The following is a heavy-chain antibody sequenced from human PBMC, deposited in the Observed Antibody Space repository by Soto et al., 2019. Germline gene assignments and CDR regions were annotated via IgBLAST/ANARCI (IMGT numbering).Heavy chain of an antibody. V-gene: IGHV3-23*01. J-gene: IGHJ5*02. CDR1: GFTFSSYA. Sequence: LRLSCAASGFTFSSYAMSWVRQAPGKGLEWVSAISGSGGSTYYADSVKGRFTISRDNSKNTLYLQMNSLRAEDTAVYYCAKDRTTLPLLEWLPSFDPWGQGTLVTVSS. CDR3: AKDRTTLPLLEWLPSFDP. CDR2: ISGSGGST. D-gene: IGHD3-3*01.